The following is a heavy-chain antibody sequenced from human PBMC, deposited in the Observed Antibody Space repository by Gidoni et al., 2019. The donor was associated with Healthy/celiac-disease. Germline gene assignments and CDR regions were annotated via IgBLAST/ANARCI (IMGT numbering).Heavy chain of an antibody. Sequence: RIPGKGLEWNGEINHSGSTNYNTSVKSRVTISVDTSKNQFSLKLSSVTAADTAVYYCAKDNWNYDYYYYYMDVWGKGTTVTVSS. D-gene: IGHD1-7*01. CDR3: AKDNWNYDYYYYYMDV. V-gene: IGHV4-34*01. CDR2: INHSGST. J-gene: IGHJ6*03.